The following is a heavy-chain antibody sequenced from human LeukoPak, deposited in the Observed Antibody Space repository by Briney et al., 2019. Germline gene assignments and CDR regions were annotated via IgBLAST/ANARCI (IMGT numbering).Heavy chain of an antibody. J-gene: IGHJ5*02. D-gene: IGHD4-11*01. Sequence: SETLSLTCTVSGGSLSTYYWSWIRQPPGKGLEWIGYIHNSGSTHYTFSLKSRVTMSLDTSKNLFSLKLTSVTAADTAVYYCARTDYSNTNWFDPWGQGTLVTVSS. CDR1: GGSLSTYY. CDR2: IHNSGST. V-gene: IGHV4-59*12. CDR3: ARTDYSNTNWFDP.